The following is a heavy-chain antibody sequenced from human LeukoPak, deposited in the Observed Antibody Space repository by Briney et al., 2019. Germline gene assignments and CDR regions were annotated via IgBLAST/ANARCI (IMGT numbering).Heavy chain of an antibody. V-gene: IGHV3-30*18. CDR2: ISDGGTHL. D-gene: IGHD6-25*01. CDR3: AKEGTRSHSQRAFDF. J-gene: IGHJ3*01. Sequence: GGSLRLSCAGSGFIFRNYGVHWVRQAPGQGLEWVAVISDGGTHLYYADSVKGRFTISRDNSESTMYLQMNSLRVEDTAVYYCAKEGTRSHSQRAFDFWGQGTMVTVSS. CDR1: GFIFRNYG.